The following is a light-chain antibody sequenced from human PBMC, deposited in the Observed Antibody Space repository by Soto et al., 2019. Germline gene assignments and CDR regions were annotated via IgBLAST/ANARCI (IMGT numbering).Light chain of an antibody. V-gene: IGLV2-8*01. J-gene: IGLJ2*01. CDR3: RSYAGSNNLL. CDR2: EVS. Sequence: QSVLTQPPSASGSPGHSVTISCTGTSSDVGGYNYVSWYQRHPGKAPQLMIYEVSRRPSGVPDRFSGSKSGNTASLTVSGLQAEDEADYYCRSYAGSNNLLFGGGTKLTVL. CDR1: SSDVGGYNY.